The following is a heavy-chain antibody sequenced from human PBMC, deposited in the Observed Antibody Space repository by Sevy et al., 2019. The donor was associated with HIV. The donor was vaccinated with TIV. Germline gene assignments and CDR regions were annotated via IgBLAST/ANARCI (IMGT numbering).Heavy chain of an antibody. Sequence: GGSLRLSCAASGFTFSDYYMNWIRQAPGKGLEWVSYISGSGYDIYYADSVKGRFSISRDNAKNSLYLQMNSLRADDTAVYYCARPYYYGSWYYGLDVWGQGTTVTVSS. CDR2: ISGSGYDI. V-gene: IGHV3-11*01. D-gene: IGHD3-10*01. J-gene: IGHJ6*02. CDR3: ARPYYYGSWYYGLDV. CDR1: GFTFSDYY.